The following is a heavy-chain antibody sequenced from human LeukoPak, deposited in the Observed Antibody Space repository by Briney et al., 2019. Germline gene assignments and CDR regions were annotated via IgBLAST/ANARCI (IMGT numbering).Heavy chain of an antibody. Sequence: GGSLRLSCAASGFTLSRYWMSWVRQAPGKGLEWVANIKQDGSEKYYVDSVKGRFTISRDNAKNSLYLQMNSLRAEDTAVYYCARVGTYYDSSGRSYYFDYWGQGTLVTVSS. CDR1: GFTLSRYW. J-gene: IGHJ4*02. CDR3: ARVGTYYDSSGRSYYFDY. V-gene: IGHV3-7*01. CDR2: IKQDGSEK. D-gene: IGHD3-22*01.